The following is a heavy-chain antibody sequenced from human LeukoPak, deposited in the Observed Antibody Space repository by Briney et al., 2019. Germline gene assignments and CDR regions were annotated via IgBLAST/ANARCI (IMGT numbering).Heavy chain of an antibody. J-gene: IGHJ3*02. V-gene: IGHV1-2*02. D-gene: IGHD3-10*01. CDR3: ARDTAPPGGAFDI. Sequence: ASVKVSCKASGYTFTGYYMHWVRQAPGQGLEWMGWINPNSGGTNYAQKFQGRVTMTRDTSISTAYMELSRLRSDDTAVYYCARDTAPPGGAFDIWGQGTMVTVSS. CDR1: GYTFTGYY. CDR2: INPNSGGT.